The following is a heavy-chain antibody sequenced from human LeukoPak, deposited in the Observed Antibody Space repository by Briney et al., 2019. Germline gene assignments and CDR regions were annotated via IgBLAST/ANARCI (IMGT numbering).Heavy chain of an antibody. CDR1: GFTFSSYS. Sequence: GGSLRLSCATSGFTFSSYSMNWVRQAPRTGLEWVSSISSGSDYIYYADSVKGRFTISRDNAKNSLYLQMTSLRAEDTAVYYCASTNHYYGSGTYDYYFDYWGQGTLLTVSS. J-gene: IGHJ4*02. V-gene: IGHV3-21*01. CDR2: ISSGSDYI. D-gene: IGHD3-10*01. CDR3: ASTNHYYGSGTYDYYFDY.